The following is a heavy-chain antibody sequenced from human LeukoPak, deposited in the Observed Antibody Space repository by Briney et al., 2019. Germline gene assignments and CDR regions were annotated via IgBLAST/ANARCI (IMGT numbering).Heavy chain of an antibody. CDR1: GGSISSSSYY. CDR3: ARCMVYANWFDP. V-gene: IGHV4-39*07. D-gene: IGHD2-8*01. J-gene: IGHJ5*02. Sequence: PSETLSLTCTVSGGSISSSSYYWGWIRQPPGKGLEWIGSIYYSGSTYYNPSLKSRVTISVDTSKNQFSLKLSSVTAADTAVYYCARCMVYANWFDPWGQGTLVTVSS. CDR2: IYYSGST.